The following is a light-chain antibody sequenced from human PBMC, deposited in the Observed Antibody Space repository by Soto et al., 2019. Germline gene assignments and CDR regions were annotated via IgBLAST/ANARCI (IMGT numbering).Light chain of an antibody. Sequence: QSVLTQPPSASGTPGQWVTISCSGSSSNIGSNTVHWYQQLPGTAPRLLIYNNHQRPSGVPDRLSASNSGTSASLALTEVQSEDEADYYCASWDDSLNAWVFGGGTKVTVL. CDR1: SSNIGSNT. J-gene: IGLJ3*02. V-gene: IGLV1-44*01. CDR3: ASWDDSLNAWV. CDR2: NNH.